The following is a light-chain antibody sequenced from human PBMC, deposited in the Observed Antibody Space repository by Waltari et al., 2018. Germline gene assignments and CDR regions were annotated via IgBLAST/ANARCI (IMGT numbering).Light chain of an antibody. CDR1: QSVSSN. Sequence: EIVMTQSPATLSVSPGERATLSCRASQSVSSNLAWDQQKPGQAPRLLIYGVSIRATGVPARFSGSGSGTEFTLSISSLQSEDFAVYSCQQYNNWPLTFGGGTKVEIK. J-gene: IGKJ4*01. CDR3: QQYNNWPLT. V-gene: IGKV3-15*01. CDR2: GVS.